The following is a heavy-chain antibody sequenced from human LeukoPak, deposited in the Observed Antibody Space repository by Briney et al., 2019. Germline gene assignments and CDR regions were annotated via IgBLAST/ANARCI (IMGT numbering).Heavy chain of an antibody. CDR2: INPNSGGT. J-gene: IGHJ5*02. Sequence: ASVKVSCKASGYTFTGYYMHWVRQAPGQGLEWMGWINPNSGGTNYAQKFQGRVTMTRDTSISTAYMELSRLRSDDTAVYYCASISGVLYNWFDPWGQGTLVTVSS. CDR3: ASISGVLYNWFDP. CDR1: GYTFTGYY. V-gene: IGHV1-2*02. D-gene: IGHD1-26*01.